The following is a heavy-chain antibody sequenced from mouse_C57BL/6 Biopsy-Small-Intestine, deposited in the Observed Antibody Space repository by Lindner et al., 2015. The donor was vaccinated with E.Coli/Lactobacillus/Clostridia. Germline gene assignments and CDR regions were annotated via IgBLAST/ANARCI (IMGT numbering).Heavy chain of an antibody. CDR3: TRGIYYYGSSYGNYAMDY. J-gene: IGHJ4*01. V-gene: IGHV1-15*01. CDR2: IDPETGGT. CDR1: GYTFTDYE. Sequence: VQLQESGAELVRPGASVTLSCKASGYTFTDYEMHWVKQTPVHGLEWIGAIDPETGGTAYNQKFKGKAILTADKSSSIAYVELRSLTSEDSAVYYCTRGIYYYGSSYGNYAMDYWGQGTSVTVSS. D-gene: IGHD1-1*01.